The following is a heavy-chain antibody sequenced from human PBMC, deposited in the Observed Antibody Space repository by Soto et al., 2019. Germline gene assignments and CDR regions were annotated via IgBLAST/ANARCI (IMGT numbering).Heavy chain of an antibody. V-gene: IGHV4-34*01. J-gene: IGHJ4*02. CDR1: GGSFSGYY. CDR3: ASNWGSRVYYFDY. CDR2: INHSGST. D-gene: IGHD7-27*01. Sequence: PSETLSLTCAVYGGSFSGYYWSWIRQPPGKGLEWIGEINHSGSTNYNPSLKSRVTISVDTSKNQFSLKLSSVTAADTAVYYCASNWGSRVYYFDYWGQGTLVTVSS.